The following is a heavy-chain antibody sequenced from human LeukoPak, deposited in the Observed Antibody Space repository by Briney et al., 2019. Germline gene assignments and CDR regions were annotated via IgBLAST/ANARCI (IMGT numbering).Heavy chain of an antibody. CDR1: GGSISGYY. CDR3: ARDWGYGSGSYYSSNWFDP. D-gene: IGHD3-10*01. V-gene: IGHV4-31*03. Sequence: SETLSLTCTVSGGSISGYYWSWIRQHPWKGLEWIGYIYYSGSTYYNPSLKSRVTISVDTSKNQFSLKLSSVTAADTAVYYCARDWGYGSGSYYSSNWFDPWGQGTLVTVSS. CDR2: IYYSGST. J-gene: IGHJ5*02.